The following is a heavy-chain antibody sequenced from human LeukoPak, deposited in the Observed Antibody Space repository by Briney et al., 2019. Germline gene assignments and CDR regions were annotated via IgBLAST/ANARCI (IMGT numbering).Heavy chain of an antibody. D-gene: IGHD2-15*01. CDR1: GFTFSSYA. V-gene: IGHV3-23*01. CDR2: ISGSGGST. Sequence: GGSLRLSCAASGFTFSSYAMSWVRQAPGKGLEWVSAISGSGGSTYYADSVKGRFTISRDNSKSTLYLQKNSLRAEDTAVYYCVKDRVVVVAATLDYWGQGTLVTVSS. CDR3: VKDRVVVVAATLDY. J-gene: IGHJ4*02.